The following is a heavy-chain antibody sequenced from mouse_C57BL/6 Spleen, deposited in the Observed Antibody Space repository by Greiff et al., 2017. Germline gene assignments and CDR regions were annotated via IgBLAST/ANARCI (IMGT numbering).Heavy chain of an antibody. CDR1: GYTFTSYW. CDR2: IHPNSGST. J-gene: IGHJ4*01. D-gene: IGHD2-5*01. V-gene: IGHV1-64*01. Sequence: QVQLQQPGAELVKPGASVKLSCKASGYTFTSYWMHWVKQRPGQGREWIGMIHPNSGSTNYNEKFKGKATLTVDKSSSTAYMQLSSLTSEDSAVYYCARQAYYSNDYAMDYWGQGTSVTVSS. CDR3: ARQAYYSNDYAMDY.